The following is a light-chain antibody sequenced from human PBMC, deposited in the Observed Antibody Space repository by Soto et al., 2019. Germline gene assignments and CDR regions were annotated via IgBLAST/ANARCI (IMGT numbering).Light chain of an antibody. CDR2: DVS. Sequence: QSALTQPASVSGSPGQSITISCTGTSSDVGAYNFVSWYQQHPGKVPKLMIFDVSRRPSGVSDRFSGSKSGNTASLTISGLQPEDEADYYCSSYTRSSTQVFGSGTKLTVL. CDR3: SSYTRSSTQV. CDR1: SSDVGAYNF. J-gene: IGLJ1*01. V-gene: IGLV2-14*03.